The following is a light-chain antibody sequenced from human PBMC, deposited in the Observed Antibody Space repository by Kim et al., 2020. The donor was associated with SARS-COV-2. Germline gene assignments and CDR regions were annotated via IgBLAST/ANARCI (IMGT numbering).Light chain of an antibody. CDR3: QQYNSYLRT. CDR1: QSISSW. Sequence: SESVGDRVTITCRASQSISSWLAWYQQKPGKAPKLLIYDASSLESGVPSRFSGSGSGTEFTLTISSLQPDDFATYYCQQYNSYLRTFGQGTKLEI. J-gene: IGKJ2*01. V-gene: IGKV1-5*01. CDR2: DAS.